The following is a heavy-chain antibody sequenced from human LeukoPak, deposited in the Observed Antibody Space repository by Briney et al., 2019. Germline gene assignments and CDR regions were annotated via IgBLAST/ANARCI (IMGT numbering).Heavy chain of an antibody. CDR2: INHSGST. J-gene: IGHJ5*02. CDR1: GGSFSGYY. Sequence: SETLSLTCAVYGGSFSGYYWSWIRQPPGKGLEWIGEINHSGSTNYNPSLKSRVTMSVDTSKNQFSLKLSSVTAADTAVYYCARFHYGYNWFDPWGQGTLVTVSS. CDR3: ARFHYGYNWFDP. D-gene: IGHD4-17*01. V-gene: IGHV4-34*01.